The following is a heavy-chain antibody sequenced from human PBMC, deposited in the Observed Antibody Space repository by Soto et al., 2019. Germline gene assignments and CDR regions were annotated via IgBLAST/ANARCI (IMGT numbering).Heavy chain of an antibody. CDR3: AAVTELLWFGEPY. D-gene: IGHD3-10*01. CDR1: GFTFSSYW. CDR2: IKQDGSEK. V-gene: IGHV3-7*01. Sequence: GGSLRLSCAASGFTFSSYWMSWVRQAPGKGLEWVANIKQDGSEKYYVDSVKGRFTISRDNAKNSLYLQMNSLRAEDTAVYYCAAVTELLWFGEPYWGQGTLVTVSS. J-gene: IGHJ4*02.